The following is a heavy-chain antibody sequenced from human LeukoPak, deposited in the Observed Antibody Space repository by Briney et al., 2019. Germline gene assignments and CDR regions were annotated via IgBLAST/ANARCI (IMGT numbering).Heavy chain of an antibody. CDR3: ARTNDYGDYDYFDY. CDR1: GFTFSSYG. CDR2: IRYDGSNK. D-gene: IGHD4-17*01. Sequence: GGSLRLSCAASGFTFSSYGMHWVRQAPGKGLEWVAFIRYDGSNKYYADSVKGRFTISRDNAKNSLYLQMNSLRAEDTAVYYCARTNDYGDYDYFDYWGQGTLVTVSS. J-gene: IGHJ4*02. V-gene: IGHV3-30*02.